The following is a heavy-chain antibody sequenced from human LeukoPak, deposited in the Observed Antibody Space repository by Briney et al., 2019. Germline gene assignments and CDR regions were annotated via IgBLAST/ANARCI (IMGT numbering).Heavy chain of an antibody. CDR3: AKDLIAVAGRDY. Sequence: QPGGSLRLSCAASGFAFSSYAMSWVRQAPGKGLEWVSAISGSGGSTYYADSVKGRFTISRDNSKNTLYLQMNSLRAQDTAVYYCAKDLIAVAGRDYWGQVTLVTVSS. CDR1: GFAFSSYA. CDR2: ISGSGGST. V-gene: IGHV3-23*01. D-gene: IGHD6-19*01. J-gene: IGHJ4*02.